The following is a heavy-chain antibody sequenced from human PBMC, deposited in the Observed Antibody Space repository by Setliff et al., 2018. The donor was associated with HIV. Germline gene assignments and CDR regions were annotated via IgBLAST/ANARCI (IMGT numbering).Heavy chain of an antibody. J-gene: IGHJ5*01. CDR1: GFTFSTYR. CDR3: ASSGSGSYINWFGP. D-gene: IGHD3-10*01. Sequence: GGSLRLSCAASGFTFSTYRMNWVRQAPGKGLEWVSSISSSSSYIYYADSLKGRFTISRDNAKNSLYLQMNSLRAEDTAVYYCASSGSGSYINWFGPWGQGTTVTVSS. CDR2: ISSSSSYI. V-gene: IGHV3-21*01.